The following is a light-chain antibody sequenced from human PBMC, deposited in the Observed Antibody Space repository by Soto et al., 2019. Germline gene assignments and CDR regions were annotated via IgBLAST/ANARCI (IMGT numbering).Light chain of an antibody. J-gene: IGKJ1*01. CDR3: QQYNSYWT. CDR2: KAS. CDR1: QSISSW. Sequence: DIQMTQSPSTLSASLGDRVTITCRASQSISSWLAWYQQKPGKAPKLLIYKASSLESGVPSRLSGSGSGTELTLTISSLQPDDFATYYCQQYNSYWTFGQGTKVDIK. V-gene: IGKV1-5*03.